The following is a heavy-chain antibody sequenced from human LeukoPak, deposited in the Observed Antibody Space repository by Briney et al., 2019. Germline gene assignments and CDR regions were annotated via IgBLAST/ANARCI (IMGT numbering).Heavy chain of an antibody. CDR3: AREFNIAVAGIYTGFDI. CDR1: GFTFSIYW. D-gene: IGHD6-19*01. CDR2: IKGDGSVK. Sequence: PGGSLRLSCAASGFTFSIYWMSWVRQAPGKGLEWVASIKGDGSVKHSLDSVKGRFTISRDNAKNSLYLQMNSLRADDTAVYYCAREFNIAVAGIYTGFDIWGQGTMVTVSS. V-gene: IGHV3-7*03. J-gene: IGHJ3*02.